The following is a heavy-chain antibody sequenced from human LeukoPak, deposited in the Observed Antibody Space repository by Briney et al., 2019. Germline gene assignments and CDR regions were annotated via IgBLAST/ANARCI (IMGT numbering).Heavy chain of an antibody. Sequence: GGSLRLSCAASGFTFSSYAMIWVRRAPGKGLEGVSGINGSGGSTYYADSVKGRFTISRDHSKNMLYMQMNSLRAEDTAVYYCAKEGYCSGGDCYTYFDYWGQGSLVTVPS. CDR1: GFTFSSYA. CDR3: AKEGYCSGGDCYTYFDY. D-gene: IGHD2-15*01. CDR2: INGSGGST. J-gene: IGHJ4*02. V-gene: IGHV3-23*01.